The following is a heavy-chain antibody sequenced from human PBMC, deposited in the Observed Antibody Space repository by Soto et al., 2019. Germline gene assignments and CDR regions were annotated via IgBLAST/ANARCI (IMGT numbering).Heavy chain of an antibody. J-gene: IGHJ4*02. D-gene: IGHD5-12*01. Sequence: QVEVVESGGGVVQPGRSLRLSCAASGFTFSNYAMHWVRQAPGKGLEWVAGISYDGSNIYYVDSVKGRFTVSRDNSKNTLYLHMSSLRADDTAVYSCAKGPWHLAHGHYFDYWGQGTLVTVSS. CDR3: AKGPWHLAHGHYFDY. CDR1: GFTFSNYA. V-gene: IGHV3-30*18. CDR2: ISYDGSNI.